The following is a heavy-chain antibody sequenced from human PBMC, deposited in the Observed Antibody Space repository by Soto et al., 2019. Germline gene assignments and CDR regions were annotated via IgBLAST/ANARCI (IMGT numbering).Heavy chain of an antibody. CDR3: ARDLAKGGGSAGFDY. Sequence: QVQLVQSGAEVKKPGASVKVSCKASGNTFTGYYIHWVRQAPGQGLEWMGWINPDSGGTKYPQKFQGRVTMTRDTSIRTVYMSLTGLKSDDTAVYFCARDLAKGGGSAGFDYWGQGTLVAVSS. CDR2: INPDSGGT. CDR1: GNTFTGYY. V-gene: IGHV1-2*02. D-gene: IGHD2-15*01. J-gene: IGHJ4*02.